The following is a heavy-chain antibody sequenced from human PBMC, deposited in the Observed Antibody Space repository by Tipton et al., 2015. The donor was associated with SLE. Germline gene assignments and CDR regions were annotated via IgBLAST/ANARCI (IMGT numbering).Heavy chain of an antibody. CDR3: ATKVTTSGPSFWYFDL. CDR2: IKSKSDGGTI. V-gene: IGHV3-15*01. Sequence: SLRLSCAASGFTFSDAWMSWVRQAPGKGLEWIGRIKSKSDGGTIDYAAPVKGRFTVSRDDSKSTFYLQMTGLKTEDIAVYYCATKVTTSGPSFWYFDLWGRGTLVSVSS. J-gene: IGHJ2*01. D-gene: IGHD3-3*01. CDR1: GFTFSDAW.